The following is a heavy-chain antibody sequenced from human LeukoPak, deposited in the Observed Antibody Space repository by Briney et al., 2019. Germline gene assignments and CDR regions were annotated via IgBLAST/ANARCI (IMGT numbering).Heavy chain of an antibody. D-gene: IGHD2-8*01. CDR2: ISSNGIST. J-gene: IGHJ2*01. CDR3: VKWTNYYFAL. V-gene: IGHV3-64*01. CDR1: GFSLSSHG. Sequence: HPGGSLRLSCVVSGFSLSSHGMHWVRQAPGKGLEDVSAISSNGISTFYANSVKGRFTVSRDDSKNTVYLQMGSLRAEDMAVYYCVKWTNYYFALRGRGTLVTVSS.